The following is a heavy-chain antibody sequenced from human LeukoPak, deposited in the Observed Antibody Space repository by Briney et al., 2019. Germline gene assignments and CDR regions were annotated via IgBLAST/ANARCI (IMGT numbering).Heavy chain of an antibody. Sequence: PGVSLRLSCAAAGFTFSSYAMSWVRQAPGKGLEWVSAISGSGGSTYYADSVKGRFTISRDNSKNTLYLQMNSLRAEDTAVYYCAISRPYYDFWSGYYNEDYYYYMDVWGKGTTVTVSS. V-gene: IGHV3-23*01. CDR2: ISGSGGST. J-gene: IGHJ6*03. CDR1: GFTFSSYA. CDR3: AISRPYYDFWSGYYNEDYYYYMDV. D-gene: IGHD3-3*01.